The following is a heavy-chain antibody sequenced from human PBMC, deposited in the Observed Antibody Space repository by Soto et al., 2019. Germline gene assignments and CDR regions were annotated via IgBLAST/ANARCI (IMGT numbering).Heavy chain of an antibody. CDR1: GFTFSSYA. Sequence: GGSLGLSCAASGFTFSSYAMSWVRQAPGKGLEWVSAISGSGGSTYYADSVKGRFTISRDNSKNTLYLQMNSLRAEDTAVYYCAKDGLWDSDYYYYMDVWGKGTTVTVSS. V-gene: IGHV3-23*01. J-gene: IGHJ6*03. CDR2: ISGSGGST. D-gene: IGHD5-18*01. CDR3: AKDGLWDSDYYYYMDV.